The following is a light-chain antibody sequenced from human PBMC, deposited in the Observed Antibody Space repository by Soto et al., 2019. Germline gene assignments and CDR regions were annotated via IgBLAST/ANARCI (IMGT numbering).Light chain of an antibody. Sequence: DIQMTQSRATLSASIGGRVTITYRASQSISSWLAWYQQKPGKAPKLLIYDASSLESGVPSRFSGSGSGTEFTLTISSLQPDDFATYYCQQYNSYSKPTFGQGTRLEIK. J-gene: IGKJ5*01. CDR1: QSISSW. CDR2: DAS. CDR3: QQYNSYSKPT. V-gene: IGKV1-5*01.